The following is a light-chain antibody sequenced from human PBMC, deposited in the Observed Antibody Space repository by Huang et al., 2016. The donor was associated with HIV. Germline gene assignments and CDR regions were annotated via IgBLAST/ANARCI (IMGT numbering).Light chain of an antibody. Sequence: DIQMTQSPSSVSASVGERVTITCRVSQHISSYVAGYQQKPGKAPKLLIYATSTLQSGVPSRFSGSSSGTEFTLTISSLQPEDFATYYCQQTDRFSVTFGQGTRLEIK. J-gene: IGKJ5*01. CDR3: QQTDRFSVT. V-gene: IGKV1-12*01. CDR1: QHISSY. CDR2: ATS.